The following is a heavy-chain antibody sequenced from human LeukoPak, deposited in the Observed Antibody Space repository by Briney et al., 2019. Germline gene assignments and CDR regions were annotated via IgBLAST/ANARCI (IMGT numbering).Heavy chain of an antibody. CDR2: IYRGGPT. CDR3: ARDSYVDSEAVRWFDP. Sequence: PGGSLRLSCAASALTVSSYYMSWVRQAPGDGLEWVSVIYRGGPTYYADSVKGRFTISRDNSKNTLYLQMNSLRDEDTAVYYCARDSYVDSEAVRWFDPWGQGTLVTVSS. V-gene: IGHV3-66*01. CDR1: ALTVSSYY. D-gene: IGHD4-17*01. J-gene: IGHJ5*02.